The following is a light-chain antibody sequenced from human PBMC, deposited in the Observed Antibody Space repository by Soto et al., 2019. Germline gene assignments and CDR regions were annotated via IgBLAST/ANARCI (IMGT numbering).Light chain of an antibody. Sequence: QSSLTQPASVSGSPGQSITISCTGTSSDVGGHHYVSWYPQHPGKAPNLMIYDVSNRPSGVSNRFSGSKSGNTASLTISGLQAEGEADYYCSSYTSSSTRVFGTGTKVTVL. CDR3: SSYTSSSTRV. V-gene: IGLV2-14*01. CDR2: DVS. J-gene: IGLJ1*01. CDR1: SSDVGGHHY.